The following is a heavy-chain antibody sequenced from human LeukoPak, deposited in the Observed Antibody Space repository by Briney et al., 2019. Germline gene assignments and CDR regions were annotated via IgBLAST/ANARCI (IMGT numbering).Heavy chain of an antibody. D-gene: IGHD6-13*01. Sequence: GASVKVPCKASGYTFTSYYMHWVRQAPGQGLEWMGIINPSGGSTSYAQKFQGRVTMTRDTSTSTVYMELSSLRSEDTAVYYCARCATSSSWPPFFDYWGQGTLVTVSS. CDR1: GYTFTSYY. CDR2: INPSGGST. V-gene: IGHV1-46*01. J-gene: IGHJ4*02. CDR3: ARCATSSSWPPFFDY.